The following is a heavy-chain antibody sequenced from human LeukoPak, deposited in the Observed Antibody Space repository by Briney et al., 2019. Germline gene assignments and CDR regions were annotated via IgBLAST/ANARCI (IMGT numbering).Heavy chain of an antibody. V-gene: IGHV1-46*01. CDR3: ATPVGLYYYGMDV. D-gene: IGHD3/OR15-3a*01. CDR2: INPGGGST. Sequence: GASVKVSCKASGYTFTSYYMHWVRQAPGQGLEWMGIINPGGGSTSYAQKFQGRVTMTRDTSTSTVYMGLSSLRSEDTAVYYCATPVGLYYYGMDVWGQGTTVTVSS. CDR1: GYTFTSYY. J-gene: IGHJ6*02.